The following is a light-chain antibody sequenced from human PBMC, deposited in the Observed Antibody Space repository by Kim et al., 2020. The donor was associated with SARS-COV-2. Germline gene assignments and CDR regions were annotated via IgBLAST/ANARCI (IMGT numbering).Light chain of an antibody. V-gene: IGLV1-40*01. Sequence: RVTISCAGSSSTIGAGYDIHWYQQLPRTAPSLLIYGKSKRPSGVPDRFTGSEAGTSAPLAITGLQAGEEAIYYCKTYDRSLSGVVFGEGTQLTVL. CDR2: GKS. CDR3: KTYDRSLSGVV. J-gene: IGLJ2*01. CDR1: SSTIGAGYD.